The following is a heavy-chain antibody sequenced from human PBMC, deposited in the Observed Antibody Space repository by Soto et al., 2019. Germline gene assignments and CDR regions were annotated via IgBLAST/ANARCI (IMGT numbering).Heavy chain of an antibody. D-gene: IGHD1-7*01. V-gene: IGHV3-21*01. J-gene: IGHJ4*02. CDR2: ISSGSSNI. CDR1: GFAFRSYN. Sequence: EVQLVESGGGLVKPGGSLTLSCAGSGFAFRSYNMNWVRQPPGKGLEWVASISSGSSNIYYADSVKGRFTISRDNAKDSLYLQMDSLRAEDSAVYYCASAKVVAGTFDFWGQGTLLTVSS. CDR3: ASAKVVAGTFDF.